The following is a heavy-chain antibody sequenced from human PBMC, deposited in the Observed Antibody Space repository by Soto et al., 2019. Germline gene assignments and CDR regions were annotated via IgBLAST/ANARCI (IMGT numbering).Heavy chain of an antibody. V-gene: IGHV3-33*01. Sequence: QVQLVESGGGVVQPGRSLRLSCAASGFTFSTYGLHWVRQAPGKGLEWVAVIWHGGSKKDYSDSVKGRFTISRDNSKNTLYMQMNSLRADDTAVYYCARGAGGFFYYMDVWGKGTTVTVSS. D-gene: IGHD5-12*01. CDR3: ARGAGGFFYYMDV. J-gene: IGHJ6*03. CDR1: GFTFSTYG. CDR2: IWHGGSKK.